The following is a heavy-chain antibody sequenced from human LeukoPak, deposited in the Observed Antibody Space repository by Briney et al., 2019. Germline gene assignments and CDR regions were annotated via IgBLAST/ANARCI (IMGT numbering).Heavy chain of an antibody. Sequence: AGSLRLSGAASAFTVASYGMTWDRQAPGKGREVVASICGSGSDTFYADSVRARFTVSRDNSKNTIYLQRSSLKAAATAVCVCAKSVVWSGSWFYWHLVLWGGGALVTLSS. D-gene: IGHD1-26*01. CDR3: AKSVVWSGSWFYWHLVL. CDR2: ICGSGSDT. J-gene: IGHJ2*01. V-gene: IGHV3-23*01. CDR1: AFTVASYG.